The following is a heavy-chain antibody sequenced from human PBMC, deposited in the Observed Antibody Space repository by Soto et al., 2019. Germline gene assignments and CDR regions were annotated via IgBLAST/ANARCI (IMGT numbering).Heavy chain of an antibody. CDR2: IYYSGST. CDR1: GGSISSYY. CDR3: ARIGVPAAIRVDWFDP. V-gene: IGHV4-59*06. J-gene: IGHJ5*02. D-gene: IGHD2-2*01. Sequence: SETLSLTCTVSGGSISSYYWSWIRQPPGKGLEWIGYIYYSGSTYYNPSLKSRVTISVDTSKNQFSLKLSSVTAADTAVYYCARIGVPAAIRVDWFDPWGQGTLVTVSS.